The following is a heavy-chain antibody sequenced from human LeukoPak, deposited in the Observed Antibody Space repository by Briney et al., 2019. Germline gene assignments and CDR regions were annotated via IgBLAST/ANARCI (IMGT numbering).Heavy chain of an antibody. D-gene: IGHD1-26*01. CDR3: ASFVGAGAFDI. CDR2: IVPIFGAV. Sequence: GASVKVSCKASGGTFSSYAISWVRQAPGQGLEWMGGIVPIFGAVEYAQKFQDRVTITADESTNTAYMEMSSLKSEDTAMFYCASFVGAGAFDIWGLGTMVIVSS. CDR1: GGTFSSYA. V-gene: IGHV1-69*13. J-gene: IGHJ3*02.